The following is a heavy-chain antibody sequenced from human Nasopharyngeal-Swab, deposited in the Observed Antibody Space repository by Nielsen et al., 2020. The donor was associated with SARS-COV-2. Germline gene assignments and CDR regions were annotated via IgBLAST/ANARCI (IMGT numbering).Heavy chain of an antibody. CDR2: IHAGGNT. Sequence: GESLKISCAASGLTVSSNYMSWVRQAPGKGLEWVSVIHAGGNTYYADSVKGRFTISRDISKNTVYLQMNSLSVEDTAVYHCTKDPGHGLGVSVEDYWGQGTLVSVSS. CDR1: GLTVSSNY. CDR3: TKDPGHGLGVSVEDY. V-gene: IGHV3-66*01. D-gene: IGHD3-10*01. J-gene: IGHJ4*02.